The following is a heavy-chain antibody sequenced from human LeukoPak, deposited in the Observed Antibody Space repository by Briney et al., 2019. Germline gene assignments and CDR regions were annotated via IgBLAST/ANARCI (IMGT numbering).Heavy chain of an antibody. Sequence: SETLSLTCTVSGGSISSYYWSWIRQPAGKGLEWIGRIYTSGSTNYNPSLKCRVTMSVDTSKNQFSLKLSSVTAADTAVYYCARDRIAAAGTVWFDPWGQGTLVTVSS. J-gene: IGHJ5*02. D-gene: IGHD6-13*01. V-gene: IGHV4-4*07. CDR2: IYTSGST. CDR1: GGSISSYY. CDR3: ARDRIAAAGTVWFDP.